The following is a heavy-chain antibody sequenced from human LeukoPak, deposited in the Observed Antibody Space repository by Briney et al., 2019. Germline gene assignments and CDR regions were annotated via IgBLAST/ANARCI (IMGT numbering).Heavy chain of an antibody. CDR2: IYHSGST. CDR3: ARHKYSSGWPPEGAFDI. CDR1: GDSMSTGYC. D-gene: IGHD6-19*01. Sequence: SETLSLTCTVSGDSMSTGYCWGWIRQPPGKGLEWIGSIYHSGSTYYNPSLKSRVTISVDTSKNQFSLKLSSVTAADTAVYYCARHKYSSGWPPEGAFDIWGQGTMVTVSS. V-gene: IGHV4-38-2*02. J-gene: IGHJ3*02.